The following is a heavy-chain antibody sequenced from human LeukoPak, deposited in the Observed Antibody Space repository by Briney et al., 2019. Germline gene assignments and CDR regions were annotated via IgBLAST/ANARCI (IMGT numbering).Heavy chain of an antibody. CDR1: GFTFSSYG. CDR2: ISGSGGST. Sequence: PGGSLRLSCAASGFTFSSYGMSWVRQAPGKGLEWVPAISGSGGSTYYADSVKGRFTISRDNSKNTLYLQMNSLRAEDTAVYYCAKETGYGSARRFDYWGQGTLVTVSS. J-gene: IGHJ4*02. CDR3: AKETGYGSARRFDY. D-gene: IGHD3-10*01. V-gene: IGHV3-23*01.